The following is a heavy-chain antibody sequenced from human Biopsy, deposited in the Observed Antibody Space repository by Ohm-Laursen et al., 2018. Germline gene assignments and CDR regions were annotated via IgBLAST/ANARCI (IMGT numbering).Heavy chain of an antibody. CDR3: ARHGDNDYSNFDS. Sequence: SLRLSCAASGFILSDYKMNWVRQPPGKGLEWVSSISTSGSSTNYADSVKGRFTMSRDSAEKSLYLQMNSLGVEDTAVYYCARHGDNDYSNFDSWGQGALVTVSS. CDR2: ISTSGSST. V-gene: IGHV3-21*01. J-gene: IGHJ4*02. CDR1: GFILSDYK. D-gene: IGHD4-11*01.